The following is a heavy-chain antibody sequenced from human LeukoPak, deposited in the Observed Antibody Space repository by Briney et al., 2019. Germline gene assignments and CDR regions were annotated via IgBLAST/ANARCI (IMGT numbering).Heavy chain of an antibody. Sequence: GGSLRLPCAASGFTFSSYAMSWVRQAPGKGLEWVSAISGSGGSTYYADSVKGRFTISRDNSKNTLYLQMNSLRAEDTAVYYCAKDGEGFYYYYYMDVWGKGTTVTVSS. CDR3: AKDGEGFYYYYYMDV. J-gene: IGHJ6*03. V-gene: IGHV3-23*01. D-gene: IGHD7-27*01. CDR1: GFTFSSYA. CDR2: ISGSGGST.